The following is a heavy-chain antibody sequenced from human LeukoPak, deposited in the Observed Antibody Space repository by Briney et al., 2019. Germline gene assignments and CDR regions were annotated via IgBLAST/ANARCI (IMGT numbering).Heavy chain of an antibody. V-gene: IGHV4-39*01. CDR1: GGSISSSSYY. J-gene: IGHJ4*02. CDR3: ARLNVAYSSGHYFDY. D-gene: IGHD6-19*01. CDR2: IYYSGST. Sequence: SETLSLTCTVSGGSISSSSYYWGWIRQPPGKGLEWIGSIYYSGSTYYNPSLKSRVTISVDTSKNQFSLKLSSVTAADTAVYYCARLNVAYSSGHYFDYWGQGTLVTVSS.